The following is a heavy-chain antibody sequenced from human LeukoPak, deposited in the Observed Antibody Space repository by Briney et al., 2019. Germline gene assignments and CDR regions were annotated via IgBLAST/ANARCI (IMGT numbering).Heavy chain of an antibody. CDR3: AKTPPPAKYSRLSHYYSGVVV. CDR2: IRYDGSNK. V-gene: IGHV3-30*02. J-gene: IGHJ6*02. Sequence: GGSLRLSCAASGFTFSSYGMHWVRQAPGKGLEWVAFIRYDGSNKYYADSVKGRFTISRDNSKNTLYLQMNSLRAEDTAVYYCAKTPPPAKYSRLSHYYSGVVVWGQGTAVTVSS. D-gene: IGHD6-6*01. CDR1: GFTFSSYG.